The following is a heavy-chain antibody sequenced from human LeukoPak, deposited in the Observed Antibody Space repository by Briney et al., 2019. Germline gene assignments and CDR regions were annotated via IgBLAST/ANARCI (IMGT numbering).Heavy chain of an antibody. J-gene: IGHJ4*02. V-gene: IGHV3-23*01. CDR2: FKTNSGQV. Sequence: TGGSLRLSCVASGFTFSDYAINWVRQASGKGLEWVSTFKTNSGQVYYAESVRGRFTISRDNSKNTVYLQMSSLRAEDTALYYCARSVPDYTRFDYWGQGALVTVSS. CDR1: GFTFSDYA. D-gene: IGHD4-11*01. CDR3: ARSVPDYTRFDY.